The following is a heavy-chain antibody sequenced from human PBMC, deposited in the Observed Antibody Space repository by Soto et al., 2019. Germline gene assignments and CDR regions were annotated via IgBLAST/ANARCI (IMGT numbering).Heavy chain of an antibody. V-gene: IGHV3-23*01. CDR1: GFTFSSYA. D-gene: IGHD3-16*02. Sequence: HPGGSLRLSCAASGFTFSSYAMSWVRQAPGKGLEWVSGISGSAGSAYYADSVQGRFTISRDNSKNTLSLQMNSLRVEDMAVYYCAKEGVIPYLGQGTLVTVSS. CDR2: ISGSAGSA. CDR3: AKEGVIPY. J-gene: IGHJ4*02.